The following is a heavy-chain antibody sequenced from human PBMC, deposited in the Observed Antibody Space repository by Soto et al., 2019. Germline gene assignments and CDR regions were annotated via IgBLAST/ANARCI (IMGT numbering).Heavy chain of an antibody. CDR1: GFTFSSYS. CDR2: ISSSSSYI. V-gene: IGHV3-21*01. CDR3: AREGQQLVRGNWFDP. Sequence: EVQLVESGGGLVKPGGSLRLSCAASGFTFSSYSMNWVRQAPGKGLEWVSSISSSSSYIYYADSVKGRFTISRDNAKNSLYLQMNSLRAEDTAVYYCAREGQQLVRGNWFDPWGQGTLVTVSS. J-gene: IGHJ5*02. D-gene: IGHD6-13*01.